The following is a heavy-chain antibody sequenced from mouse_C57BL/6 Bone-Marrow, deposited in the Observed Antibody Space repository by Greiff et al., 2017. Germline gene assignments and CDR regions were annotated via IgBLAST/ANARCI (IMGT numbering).Heavy chain of an antibody. V-gene: IGHV1-64*01. CDR3: ARGGDGYYAWFAD. D-gene: IGHD2-3*01. CDR1: GYTFTSYW. J-gene: IGHJ3*01. Sequence: QVQLQQPGAELVKPGASVKLSCKASGYTFTSYWMHWVKQRPGQGLEWIGMIHPHSGSTNYNEKFKSKATLTVDKSSSTAYMQLSSLTSEDSAVYYCARGGDGYYAWFADWGQGTLVTVSA. CDR2: IHPHSGST.